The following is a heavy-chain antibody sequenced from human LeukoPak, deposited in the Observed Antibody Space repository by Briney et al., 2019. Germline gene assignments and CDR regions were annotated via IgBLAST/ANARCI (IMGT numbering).Heavy chain of an antibody. J-gene: IGHJ4*02. CDR2: ISSSGSTI. D-gene: IGHD5-18*01. CDR3: ARVGVDTAMVTPSFDY. CDR1: GFTFSDYY. Sequence: GGSLRLSCAASGFTFSDYYMSWIRQAPGKGLEWVSYISSSGSTIYYADSVKGRFTISRDNAKNSLYLQMNSLRAEDTAVYYCARVGVDTAMVTPSFDYWGQGTLVTVSS. V-gene: IGHV3-11*01.